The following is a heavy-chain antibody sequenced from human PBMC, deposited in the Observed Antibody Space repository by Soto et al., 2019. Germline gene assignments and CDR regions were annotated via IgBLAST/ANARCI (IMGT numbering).Heavy chain of an antibody. J-gene: IGHJ4*02. CDR3: AKDPVQYSSGWLYDY. CDR1: GFTFSSYG. Sequence: PGGSLRLSCAASGFTFSSYGMHWVRQAPGKGLEWVAVISYDGSNKYYADSVKGRFTISGDDSKNTLYLQMNSLRAEDTAVYYCAKDPVQYSSGWLYDYWGQGTLVTVSS. CDR2: ISYDGSNK. V-gene: IGHV3-30*18. D-gene: IGHD6-19*01.